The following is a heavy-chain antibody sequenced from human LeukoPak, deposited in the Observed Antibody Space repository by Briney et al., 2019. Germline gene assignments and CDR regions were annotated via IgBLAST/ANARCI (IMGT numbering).Heavy chain of an antibody. CDR1: VGTFSSYA. J-gene: IGHJ4*02. D-gene: IGHD5-18*01. V-gene: IGHV1-69*13. Sequence: SVTVSFKASVGTFSSYAISWVRHPPGQGLEWVGGIIPIFGTANYAQKFQGRVTITADESTSTAYMELSSLRSEETAVYYCARGRGYSYGYFHDYWGQGTLVTVSS. CDR2: IIPIFGTA. CDR3: ARGRGYSYGYFHDY.